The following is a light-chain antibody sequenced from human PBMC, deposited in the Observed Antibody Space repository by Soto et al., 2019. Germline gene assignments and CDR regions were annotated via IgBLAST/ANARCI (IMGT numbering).Light chain of an antibody. Sequence: QAVVTQPPSMSAAPGQKVTICCSGSSSNIGNDYVSWYQHFPGTAPKLLIYDNNKRPSGIPDRFSGSKSGTSATLGITGLQTGDEADYYCATWDKRLSAWVFGGGTKLTVL. CDR2: DNN. V-gene: IGLV1-51*01. CDR3: ATWDKRLSAWV. CDR1: SSNIGNDY. J-gene: IGLJ3*02.